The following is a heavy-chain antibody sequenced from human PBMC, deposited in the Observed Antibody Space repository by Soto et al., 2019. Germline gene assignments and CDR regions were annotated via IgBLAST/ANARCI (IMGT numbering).Heavy chain of an antibody. Sequence: SETLSLTCTVSGGSISSGDYYWSWIRQPPGKGLEWIGYIYYSGSTYYNPSLKSRATISVDTSKNQFSLKLSSVTAADTAVYYCARLLWFGEPNHFDYWGQGTLVTVSS. J-gene: IGHJ4*02. V-gene: IGHV4-30-4*01. CDR2: IYYSGST. CDR3: ARLLWFGEPNHFDY. CDR1: GGSISSGDYY. D-gene: IGHD3-10*01.